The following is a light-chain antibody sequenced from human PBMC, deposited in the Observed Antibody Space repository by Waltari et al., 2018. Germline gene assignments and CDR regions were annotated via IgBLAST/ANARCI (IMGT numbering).Light chain of an antibody. J-gene: IGLJ3*02. CDR3: AAWDDSLNGRWV. Sequence: QSVLTQPPSASGTPGQGVTISCSGGASNIGNNVVNWYQQVPGKAPKLLSDGSDRRPAGVPDLFSGSKSGTSASLAISGLQSEDEADYYCAAWDDSLNGRWVCGGGTKVTVL. CDR2: GSD. CDR1: ASNIGNNV. V-gene: IGLV1-44*01.